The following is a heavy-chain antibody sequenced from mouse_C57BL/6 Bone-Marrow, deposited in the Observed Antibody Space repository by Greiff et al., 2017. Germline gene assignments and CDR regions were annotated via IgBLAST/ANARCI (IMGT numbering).Heavy chain of an antibody. CDR3: ARSPLSHYYGSSPDY. J-gene: IGHJ2*01. V-gene: IGHV1-61*01. D-gene: IGHD1-1*01. CDR2: IYPSDSET. CDR1: GYTFTSYW. Sequence: VQLQQPGAELVRPGSSVKLSCKASGYTFTSYWMDWVKQRPGQGLEWIGNIYPSDSETHYNQKFKDKATLTVDKSSSTAYMQLSSLTSEDSAVYYCARSPLSHYYGSSPDYWGQGTTLTVSS.